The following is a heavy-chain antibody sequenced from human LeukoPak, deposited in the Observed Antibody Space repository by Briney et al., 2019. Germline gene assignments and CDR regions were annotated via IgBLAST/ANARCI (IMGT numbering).Heavy chain of an antibody. CDR1: GFTFSSYG. CDR2: IWYDGNNK. CDR3: AREHTTVTSLLDY. J-gene: IGHJ4*02. V-gene: IGHV3-33*08. Sequence: GGSLRLSCAASGFTFSSYGMSWVRQAPGKGLEWVAVIWYDGNNKYYADSVKGRFTISRDSSKNTMYLQMNSLRAEDTAVYYCAREHTTVTSLLDYWGQGTLVTVSS. D-gene: IGHD4-17*01.